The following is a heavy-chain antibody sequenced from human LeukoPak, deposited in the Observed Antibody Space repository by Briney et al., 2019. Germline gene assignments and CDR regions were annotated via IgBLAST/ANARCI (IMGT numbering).Heavy chain of an antibody. CDR1: GFTFSNYV. CDR3: ARGGYSSSWYHFDY. J-gene: IGHJ4*02. Sequence: GGSLRLSCAASGFTFSNYVMSWVRQAPGRGLEWISTIRDSGGTTYYADSVKGRFTISRDNSKNTLFLQMNSLRAEDTAVYYCARGGYSSSWYHFDYWGQGTLVTVSS. D-gene: IGHD6-13*01. CDR2: IRDSGGTT. V-gene: IGHV3-23*01.